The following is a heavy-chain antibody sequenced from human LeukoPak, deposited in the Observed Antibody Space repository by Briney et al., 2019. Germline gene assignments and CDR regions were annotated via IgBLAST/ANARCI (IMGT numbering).Heavy chain of an antibody. Sequence: PSETLSLTCTVSGGSISSSSYYWGWIRQPPGKGLEWIGSIYYSGSTYYNPSLKSRVTISVDTSKNQFSLKLSSVTAADTAVYYCARDAMVRGVIVRGNNWFDPWGQGTLVTVSS. CDR2: IYYSGST. J-gene: IGHJ5*02. D-gene: IGHD3-10*01. CDR3: ARDAMVRGVIVRGNNWFDP. CDR1: GGSISSSSYY. V-gene: IGHV4-39*07.